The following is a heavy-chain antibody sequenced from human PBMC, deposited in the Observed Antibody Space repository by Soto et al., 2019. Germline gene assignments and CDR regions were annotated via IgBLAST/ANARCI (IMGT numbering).Heavy chain of an antibody. J-gene: IGHJ6*03. CDR2: ISGSGGST. CDR1: GFTFSSYA. V-gene: IGHV3-23*01. CDR3: AKDRDIVVVPATYYMDV. D-gene: IGHD2-2*01. Sequence: GGSLRLSCAASGFTFSSYAMSWVRQAPGKGLEWVSAISGSGGSTYYADSVKGRFTISRDNSKNTLYLQMNSLRAEDTAVYYWAKDRDIVVVPATYYMDVWGKGTTVTVSS.